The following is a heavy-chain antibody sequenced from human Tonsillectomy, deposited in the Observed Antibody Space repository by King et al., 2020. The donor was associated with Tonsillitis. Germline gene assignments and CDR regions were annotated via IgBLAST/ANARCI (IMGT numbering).Heavy chain of an antibody. J-gene: IGHJ4*02. CDR3: ARGAPGIAVAGSRACVY. V-gene: IGHV3-23*04. CDR1: GFTFSSYA. D-gene: IGHD6-19*01. Sequence: VQLVESGGDLVQPGGSLRLSCAASGFTFSSYAMSWVRQAPGKGLEWVSTTSGSGGSTYYADSVKGRFTISRDNSKNTLYLQMNSLRAEDTAVYYCARGAPGIAVAGSRACVYGRQGPLVTVSS. CDR2: TSGSGGST.